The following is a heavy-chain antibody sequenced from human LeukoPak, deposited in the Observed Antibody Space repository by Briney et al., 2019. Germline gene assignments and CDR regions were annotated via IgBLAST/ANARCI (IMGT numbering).Heavy chain of an antibody. CDR3: ASGITMVRGLLDY. CDR2: ISSSSSYI. Sequence: GGSLRLSCAASGFTFSSYAMSWVRQAPGKGLEWVSSISSSSSYIYYADSVKGRFTISRDNAKNSLYLQMNSLRAEDTAVYYCASGITMVRGLLDYWGQGTLVTVSS. J-gene: IGHJ4*02. D-gene: IGHD3-10*01. CDR1: GFTFSSYA. V-gene: IGHV3-21*01.